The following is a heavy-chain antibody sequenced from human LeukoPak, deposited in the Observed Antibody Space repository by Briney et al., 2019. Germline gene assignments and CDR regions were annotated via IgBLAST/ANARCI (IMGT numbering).Heavy chain of an antibody. CDR2: IYYSGST. D-gene: IGHD6-19*01. V-gene: IGHV4-59*08. J-gene: IGHJ4*02. Sequence: GSLRLSCAASGFTFSSYAMSWVRQAPGKGLEWIGYIYYSGSTNYNPSLKSRVTISVDTSKNQFSLKLSSVTAADTAVYYCARKPPAAVAGFDYWGQGTLVTVSS. CDR3: ARKPPAAVAGFDY. CDR1: GFTFSSYA.